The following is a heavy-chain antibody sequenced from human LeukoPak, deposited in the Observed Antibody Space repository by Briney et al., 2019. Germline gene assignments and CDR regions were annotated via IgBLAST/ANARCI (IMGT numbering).Heavy chain of an antibody. Sequence: PGGSLRLSCAASGFTFSSYWMSWVRQAPGKGLEWVSAISGSGGSTYYADSVKGRFTISRDNSKNTLYLQMNSLRAEDTAVYYCARRLGTSSSWYNAFDIWGQGTMVTVSS. J-gene: IGHJ3*02. CDR3: ARRLGTSSSWYNAFDI. CDR2: ISGSGGST. V-gene: IGHV3-23*01. CDR1: GFTFSSYW. D-gene: IGHD6-13*01.